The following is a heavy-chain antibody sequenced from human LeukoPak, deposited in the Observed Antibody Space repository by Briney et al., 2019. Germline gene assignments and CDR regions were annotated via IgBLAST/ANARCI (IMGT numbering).Heavy chain of an antibody. Sequence: ASVKVSCKVSGYTLTELSMHWVRQAPGKGLEWMGGFDPEDGETIYAQKFQGRVTMTEDTSTDTAYMELSSLRSEDTAVYYCATDRLGYCSSISGVYSWFDPCGQGTLVTVSS. J-gene: IGHJ5*02. CDR2: FDPEDGET. CDR1: GYTLTELS. CDR3: ATDRLGYCSSISGVYSWFDP. D-gene: IGHD2-2*01. V-gene: IGHV1-24*01.